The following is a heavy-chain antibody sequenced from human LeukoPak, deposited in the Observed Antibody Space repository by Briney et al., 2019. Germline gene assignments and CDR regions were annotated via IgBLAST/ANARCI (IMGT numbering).Heavy chain of an antibody. CDR3: ARAIFGVAKNKRGMDV. Sequence: SGGSLRLSCAASGFTFSSYSMNWVRQAPGKGLEWVSSISSSSSYIYYADSVKGRFTISRDNANNSLYLQMHSLRAEDTALYYCARAIFGVAKNKRGMDVWGQGTTVTVSS. CDR2: ISSSSSYI. CDR1: GFTFSSYS. D-gene: IGHD3-3*01. V-gene: IGHV3-21*01. J-gene: IGHJ6*02.